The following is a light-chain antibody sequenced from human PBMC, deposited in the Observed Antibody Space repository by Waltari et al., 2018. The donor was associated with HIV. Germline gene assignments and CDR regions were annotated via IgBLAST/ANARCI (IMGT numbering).Light chain of an antibody. Sequence: QSVLTQPPSVSAAPGQKVTFSCSGSTSNIGDNYVSWYRQLPGTAPKLLIYENNKRPSGIPDRFSGSKSGTSATLGITGLQTGDEADYYCGTWDSNLSAWVFGEGTKLTVL. J-gene: IGLJ3*02. CDR2: ENN. CDR3: GTWDSNLSAWV. V-gene: IGLV1-51*02. CDR1: TSNIGDNY.